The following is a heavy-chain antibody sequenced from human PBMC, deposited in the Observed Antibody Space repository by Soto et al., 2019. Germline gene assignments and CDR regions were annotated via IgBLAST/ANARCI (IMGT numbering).Heavy chain of an antibody. Sequence: EVQLLESGGGLVQPGGSLRLSCAASGFTFSSYAMSWVRQAPGKWLEWVSAISGSGGSTYYPDSVKGRFTISSDNSKNTLYLQRNSLRAEDTAVYYCAKDNVVSSSSLDYWGQGTLVTVSS. J-gene: IGHJ4*02. CDR2: ISGSGGST. V-gene: IGHV3-23*01. CDR3: AKDNVVSSSSLDY. D-gene: IGHD6-6*01. CDR1: GFTFSSYA.